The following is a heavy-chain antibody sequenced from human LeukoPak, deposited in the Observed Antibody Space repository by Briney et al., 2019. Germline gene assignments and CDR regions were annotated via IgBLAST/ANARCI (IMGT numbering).Heavy chain of an antibody. Sequence: PGGSLRLSCTVSGFTVSSNSMSWVRQAPGKGLEWVSFIYSDNTHYSDSVKGRFTISRDNSKNTLYLQMNSLRAEDTAVYYCAKDPRICSGGSCYSERFDYWGQGTLVTVSS. D-gene: IGHD2-15*01. CDR2: IYSDNT. CDR3: AKDPRICSGGSCYSERFDY. CDR1: GFTVSSNS. V-gene: IGHV3-53*01. J-gene: IGHJ4*02.